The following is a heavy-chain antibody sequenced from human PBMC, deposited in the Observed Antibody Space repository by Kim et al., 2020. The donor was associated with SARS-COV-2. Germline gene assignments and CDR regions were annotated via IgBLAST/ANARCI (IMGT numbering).Heavy chain of an antibody. CDR1: GGSISSYY. D-gene: IGHD2-21*02. CDR3: ARVDTDVLCGGDCYSSTFDY. CDR2: IYYSGST. J-gene: IGHJ4*02. V-gene: IGHV4-59*01. Sequence: SETLSLTCTVSGGSISSYYWSWIRQPPGKGLEWIGYIYYSGSTNYNPSLKSRVTISVDTSKNQFSLKLSSVTAADTAVYYCARVDTDVLCGGDCYSSTFDYWGQGTLVTVSS.